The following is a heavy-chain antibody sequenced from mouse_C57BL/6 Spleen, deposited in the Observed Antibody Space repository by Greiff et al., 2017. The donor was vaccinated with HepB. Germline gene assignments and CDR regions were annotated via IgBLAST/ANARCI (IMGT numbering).Heavy chain of an antibody. CDR2: IDPEDGDT. J-gene: IGHJ2*01. CDR1: GFNIKDYY. Sequence: VQLQQSGAELVRPGASVKLSCTASGFNIKDYYMHWVKQRPEQGLEWIGRIDPEDGDTEYAQKFQGKATMTADTSSNTAYLQLSSLTSEDTAVYYCTSRYYDYGYFDYWGQGTTLTVSS. D-gene: IGHD2-4*01. V-gene: IGHV14-1*01. CDR3: TSRYYDYGYFDY.